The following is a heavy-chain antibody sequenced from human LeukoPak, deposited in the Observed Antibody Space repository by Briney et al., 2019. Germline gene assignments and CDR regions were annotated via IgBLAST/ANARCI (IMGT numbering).Heavy chain of an antibody. Sequence: ASVKVSCKASGYTFTSYGISWVRQAPGQGLEWMGWISAYNGNTNYAQKLQGKVTMTTDTSTSTAYMELRSLRSDDTAVYYCARDQLGPTPYYYYMDVWGKGTTVTVSS. V-gene: IGHV1-18*01. D-gene: IGHD1-1*01. CDR3: ARDQLGPTPYYYYMDV. CDR2: ISAYNGNT. CDR1: GYTFTSYG. J-gene: IGHJ6*03.